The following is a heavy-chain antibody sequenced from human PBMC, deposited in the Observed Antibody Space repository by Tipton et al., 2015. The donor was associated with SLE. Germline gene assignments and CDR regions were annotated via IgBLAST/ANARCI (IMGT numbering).Heavy chain of an antibody. J-gene: IGHJ6*02. Sequence: TLSLTCAVYGGSFSGYYWTWIRQPPVKGLEWIAEINHSGHTDYKPSLKSRVTISLDTSKNQFSLKLSSVTAADTAVYYCARRIYYGSGSYYPPSRYYGLDVWGQGSTVTVSS. CDR3: ARRIYYGSGSYYPPSRYYGLDV. CDR1: GGSFSGYY. V-gene: IGHV4-34*01. CDR2: INHSGHT. D-gene: IGHD3-10*01.